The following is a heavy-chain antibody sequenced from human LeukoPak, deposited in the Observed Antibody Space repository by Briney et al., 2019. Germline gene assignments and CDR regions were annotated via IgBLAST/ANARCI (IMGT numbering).Heavy chain of an antibody. Sequence: PSQTLSLTCTVSGVSVGSGDYFWSWIRQPPGKGLEWIGYIYFSGSTDSNPSLESRVTVSIDTSKNQFSLKLRSVTAADTAVYYCTRNASPDYWGKGTTVTVSS. D-gene: IGHD1-14*01. CDR3: TRNASPDY. J-gene: IGHJ6*04. CDR2: IYFSGST. CDR1: GVSVGSGDYF. V-gene: IGHV4-30-4*08.